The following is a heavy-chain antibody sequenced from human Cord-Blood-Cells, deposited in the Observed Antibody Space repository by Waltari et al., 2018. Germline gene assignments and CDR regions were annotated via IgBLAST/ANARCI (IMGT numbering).Heavy chain of an antibody. V-gene: IGHV4-61*09. J-gene: IGHJ3*02. CDR3: ARRYSSSWYAFDI. D-gene: IGHD6-13*01. Sequence: QVQLQESGPGLVKPSQTLSLTCTVSGGSISSGSYYRSWIRQPAGKGLEWIGYIYTSGSTNHHPPLKRRVTISVDTSKNQFSLKLSAVTAADTAVYYCARRYSSSWYAFDIWGQGTMVTVSS. CDR1: GGSISSGSYY. CDR2: IYTSGST.